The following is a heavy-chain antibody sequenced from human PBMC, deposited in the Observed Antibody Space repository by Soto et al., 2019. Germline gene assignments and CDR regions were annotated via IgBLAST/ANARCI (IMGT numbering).Heavy chain of an antibody. J-gene: IGHJ4*02. CDR1: GYTFTTYD. D-gene: IGHD6-13*01. CDR3: AFGRYSRTWYYAFDY. Sequence: ASVKVSCKASGYTFTTYDINWVRQATGEGLEWMGWMNPNSGNTGHAQKFQGRVTLTSDTSISTACMELNSLRSEDTAVYYCAFGRYSRTWYYAFDYRGQRTPVTVSS. CDR2: MNPNSGNT. V-gene: IGHV1-8*01.